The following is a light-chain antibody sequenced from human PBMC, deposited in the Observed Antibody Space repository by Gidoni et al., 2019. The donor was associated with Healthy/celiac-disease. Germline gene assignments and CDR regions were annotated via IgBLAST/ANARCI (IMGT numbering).Light chain of an antibody. V-gene: IGKV3-20*01. J-gene: IGKJ1*01. CDR1: QSVSSSY. CDR3: LQYGSSPRT. CDR2: GAS. Sequence: EIVLTQSPGTLSLSPGERATLSCRASQSVSSSYLAWYQQKPGQAPRLLIYGASSRATGIPDRFSGSGSGTDFTLTISRVEAEDVAVYYCLQYGSSPRTFGQGTKVEIK.